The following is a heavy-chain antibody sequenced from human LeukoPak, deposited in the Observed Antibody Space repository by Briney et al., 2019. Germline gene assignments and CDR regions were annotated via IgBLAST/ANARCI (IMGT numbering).Heavy chain of an antibody. Sequence: GGSLRLSCAASGFTFSNHRMSWVRPAPGKGLEWVANIKEDGSEKYYVDSVKGRFTISRDNSKNTLYLQMNSLRAEDTAVYYCAWGAGTFLDYWGQGTLVTVSS. D-gene: IGHD6-19*01. CDR3: AWGAGTFLDY. CDR2: IKEDGSEK. J-gene: IGHJ4*02. CDR1: GFTFSNHR. V-gene: IGHV3-7*01.